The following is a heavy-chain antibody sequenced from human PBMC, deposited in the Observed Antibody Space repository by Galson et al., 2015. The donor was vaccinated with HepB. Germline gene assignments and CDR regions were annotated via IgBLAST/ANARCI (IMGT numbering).Heavy chain of an antibody. Sequence: SLRLSCAASGFSFSNAWMSWVRQAPGEGLEWIGRIKTKTDVGTTDYAAPVKGRFTISRDDSKNTLYLQMNSLKTEDTAVYYCTTEHFDSSGYWAPGWGQGTLVTVSS. CDR1: GFSFSNAW. D-gene: IGHD3-22*01. CDR2: IKTKTDVGTT. J-gene: IGHJ4*02. CDR3: TTEHFDSSGYWAPG. V-gene: IGHV3-15*01.